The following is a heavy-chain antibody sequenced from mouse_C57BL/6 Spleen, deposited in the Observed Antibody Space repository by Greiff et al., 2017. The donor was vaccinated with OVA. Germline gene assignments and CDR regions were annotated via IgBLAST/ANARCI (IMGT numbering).Heavy chain of an antibody. CDR3: TRYYYGSSYYFDY. D-gene: IGHD1-1*01. CDR2: IDPEDGDT. J-gene: IGHJ2*01. CDR1: GFNIKDYY. V-gene: IGHV14-1*01. Sequence: EVQGVESGAELVRPGASVKLSCTASGFNIKDYYMHWVKQRPEQGLEWIGRIDPEDGDTEYAPKFQGKATMTADTSSNTAYLQLSSLTSEDTAVYYCTRYYYGSSYYFDYWGQGTTLTVSS.